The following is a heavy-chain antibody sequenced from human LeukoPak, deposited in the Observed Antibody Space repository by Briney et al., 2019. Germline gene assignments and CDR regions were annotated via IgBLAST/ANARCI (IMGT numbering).Heavy chain of an antibody. Sequence: GGSLRLSCEVSGFSFNDYGIHWVRQAPGKGLEWVSSISSSSSYIYYADSVKGRFTISRDNAKNSLYLQMNSLRAEDTAVYYCARDPDDYSNIQVNYFDYWGQGTLVTVSS. D-gene: IGHD4-11*01. J-gene: IGHJ4*02. CDR2: ISSSSSYI. CDR3: ARDPDDYSNIQVNYFDY. CDR1: GFSFNDYG. V-gene: IGHV3-21*01.